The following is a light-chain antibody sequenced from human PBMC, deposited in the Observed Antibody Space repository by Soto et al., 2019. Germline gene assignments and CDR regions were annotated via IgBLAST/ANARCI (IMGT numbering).Light chain of an antibody. CDR1: QSISSY. CDR2: AAS. Sequence: DIQMTHSPSSLSASVLYRVTITFRASQSISSYLNWYQQKPGKAPKLLIYAASTLQSGVPSRFSGSGSGTDFTLTISSLQPEDFATYYCQKLNSYPLTFGGGTKVDIK. V-gene: IGKV1-39*01. CDR3: QKLNSYPLT. J-gene: IGKJ4*01.